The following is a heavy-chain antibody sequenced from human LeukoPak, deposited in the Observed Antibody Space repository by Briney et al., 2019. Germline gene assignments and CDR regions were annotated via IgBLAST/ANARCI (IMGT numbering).Heavy chain of an antibody. Sequence: GRSLRLSCAASGFTFSSYGMHWVRQAPGKGLEWVAVIWYDGSNKYYADSVKGRFTISRDNSKNTLYLQMNSLRAEDTAVYYCAKHLTYYYGSGSYYLKGSYFDYWGQGTLVTVSS. V-gene: IGHV3-33*06. J-gene: IGHJ4*02. D-gene: IGHD3-10*01. CDR3: AKHLTYYYGSGSYYLKGSYFDY. CDR2: IWYDGSNK. CDR1: GFTFSSYG.